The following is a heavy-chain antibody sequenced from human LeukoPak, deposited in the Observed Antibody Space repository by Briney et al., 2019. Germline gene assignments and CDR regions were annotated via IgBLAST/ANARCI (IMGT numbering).Heavy chain of an antibody. CDR1: GSSINSYY. CDR3: ASGSYILGY. Sequence: SETLSLTCTASGSSINSYYWSWIRQPAGKGLEWIGHIYSSGSTNYNPSLKSRVTMSVDTSKNQISLKLRSLTAADTAVYYCASGSYILGYWGQGTLVTVSS. D-gene: IGHD3-10*01. CDR2: IYSSGST. J-gene: IGHJ4*02. V-gene: IGHV4-4*07.